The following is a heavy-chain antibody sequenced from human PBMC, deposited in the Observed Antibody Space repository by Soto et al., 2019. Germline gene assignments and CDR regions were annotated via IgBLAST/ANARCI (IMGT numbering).Heavy chain of an antibody. CDR2: ISGSGGRT. CDR1: GFTFSNYA. D-gene: IGHD3-10*01. J-gene: IGHJ4*01. Sequence: EVQLLESGGGLVQPGGSLRLSCAASGFTFSNYAMSWVRQAPGKGLEWVSGISGSGGRTFYADSVKGRFTISRDNSKNTLSLQMNRLSVVDTAVSYCAMTWRGVGLSSEVDYWGHGTLVTVSS. V-gene: IGHV3-23*01. CDR3: AMTWRGVGLSSEVDY.